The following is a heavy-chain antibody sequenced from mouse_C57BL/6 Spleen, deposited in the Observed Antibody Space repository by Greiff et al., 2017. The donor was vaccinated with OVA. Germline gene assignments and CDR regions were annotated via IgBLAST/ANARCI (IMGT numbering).Heavy chain of an antibody. CDR3: AREDLYYYGSSPFAY. CDR1: GYTFTSYW. V-gene: IGHV1-64*01. Sequence: VQLQQPGAELVKPGASVKLSCKASGYTFTSYWMHWVTQRPGQGLEWIGMIHPNSGSTNYNEKFKSKATLTVDKSSSTAYMQLSSLTSEDSAVYYCAREDLYYYGSSPFAYWGQGTLVTVSA. J-gene: IGHJ3*01. CDR2: IHPNSGST. D-gene: IGHD1-1*01.